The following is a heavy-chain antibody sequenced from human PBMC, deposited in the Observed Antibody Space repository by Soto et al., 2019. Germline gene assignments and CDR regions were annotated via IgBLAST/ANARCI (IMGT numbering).Heavy chain of an antibody. CDR3: ARGCGSYHLFDY. CDR1: GFTFSSYW. J-gene: IGHJ4*02. V-gene: IGHV3-7*01. Sequence: VGSLRLSCAASGFTFSSYWMSWVRQAPGKGLEWVANIKKDGSEKYYVDSVKGRFTISRDNAKNSLYLQMNSLRAEDTAVYYCARGCGSYHLFDYWGQGTLVTVSS. CDR2: IKKDGSEK. D-gene: IGHD1-26*01.